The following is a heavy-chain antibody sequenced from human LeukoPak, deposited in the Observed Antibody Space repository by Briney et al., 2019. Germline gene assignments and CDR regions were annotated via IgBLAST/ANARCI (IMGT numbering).Heavy chain of an antibody. V-gene: IGHV3-43D*03. D-gene: IGHD6-13*01. J-gene: IGHJ6*03. CDR2: ITWDGGST. CDR1: GFTFDDYA. Sequence: PGGSLRLSCAACGFTFDDYAMHWVRQASGKGLEWVSHITWDGGSTHYADSVEGRFTISRDNRENSLYLQMNSLRAEDTAVYYCAREYSSSWYMGYYYYMDVWGKGTTVTVSS. CDR3: AREYSSSWYMGYYYYMDV.